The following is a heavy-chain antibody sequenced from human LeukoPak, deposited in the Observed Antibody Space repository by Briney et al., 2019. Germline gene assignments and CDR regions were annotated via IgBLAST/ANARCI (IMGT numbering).Heavy chain of an antibody. CDR3: AREGYYGSGSPPSLYFDY. Sequence: PGGSLRLSCAASGFIFSNYWVGWVRQAPGKGLEWVTVTSSDLNVKLYADSVKGRFTISRDNSRSTLYLQMNSLRPEDTAIYYCAREGYYGSGSPPSLYFDYWGQGTLATVSS. CDR2: TSSDLNVK. V-gene: IGHV3-30*03. J-gene: IGHJ4*02. CDR1: GFIFSNYW. D-gene: IGHD3-10*01.